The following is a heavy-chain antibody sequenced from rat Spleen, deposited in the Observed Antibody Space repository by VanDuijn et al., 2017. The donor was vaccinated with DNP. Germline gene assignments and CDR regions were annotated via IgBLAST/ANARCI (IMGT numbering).Heavy chain of an antibody. CDR2: ISSVGST. V-gene: IGHV2S12*01. CDR1: GFSLTTYG. Sequence: QVQLKESGPGVVQPSQTLSLTCTVSGFSLTTYGVSWVRQPPGKGLEWIAAISSVGSTYYNSGLKSRLSISRDTSKSQVLLKMNSLQTEDTAMYFCARLGSLNYDSYDYWGQGVMVTVSS. J-gene: IGHJ2*01. CDR3: ARLGSLNYDSYDY. D-gene: IGHD1-3*01.